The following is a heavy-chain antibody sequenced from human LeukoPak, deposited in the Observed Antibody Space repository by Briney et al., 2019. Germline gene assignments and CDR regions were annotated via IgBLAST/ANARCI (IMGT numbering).Heavy chain of an antibody. J-gene: IGHJ4*02. CDR1: GFTFSSYS. D-gene: IGHD5-18*01. V-gene: IGHV3-48*01. CDR3: AKRDTVRQYYFNY. Sequence: GGSLRLSCAASGFTFSSYSMNWVRQAPGKGLEWVSYISSSSSTIYYADSVKGRFTISRDISKNTLYLQMNSLRAEDTAVYYCAKRDTVRQYYFNYWGQGTLVTVSS. CDR2: ISSSSSTI.